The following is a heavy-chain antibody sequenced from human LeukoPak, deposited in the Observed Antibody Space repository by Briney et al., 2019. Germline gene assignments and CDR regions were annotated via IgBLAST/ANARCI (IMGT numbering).Heavy chain of an antibody. CDR1: GFTFSSYS. D-gene: IGHD5-18*01. CDR2: ISSSSSYI. CDR3: ARVPNTAGFYFDY. J-gene: IGHJ4*02. Sequence: GGSLRLSCAASGFTFSSYSMNWVRQAPGKGLEWVSSISSSSSYIYYADSVKGRFTISRDNAKNSLYLQMNSLRAEDTAVYYCARVPNTAGFYFDYWGQGPLVTVSS. V-gene: IGHV3-21*01.